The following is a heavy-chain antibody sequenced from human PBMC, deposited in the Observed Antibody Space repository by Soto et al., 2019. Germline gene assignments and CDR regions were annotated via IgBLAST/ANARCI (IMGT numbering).Heavy chain of an antibody. Sequence: QVQLQQWGAGLLKPSETLSLTCAVYGGSFSGYYWSWIRQPPGKGLEWIGEINHSGSTNYNPSLKSRVTISVDTSKNQFYLKLSSVTAADTAVYYCARGTVRALDYWGQGTLVTVSS. D-gene: IGHD3-10*01. CDR3: ARGTVRALDY. V-gene: IGHV4-34*01. CDR2: INHSGST. J-gene: IGHJ4*02. CDR1: GGSFSGYY.